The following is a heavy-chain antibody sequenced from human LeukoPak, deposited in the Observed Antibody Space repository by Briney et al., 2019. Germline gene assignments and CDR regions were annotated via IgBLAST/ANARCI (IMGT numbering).Heavy chain of an antibody. CDR1: GYTFTVYY. CDR2: INPSGGST. D-gene: IGHD2-15*01. J-gene: IGHJ5*02. Sequence: GASVTVSFKSSGYTFTVYYMHWVRQAPGQGLEWMGIINPSGGSTSYAQKFQGRVTMTRDMSTSTVYMELSSLRSEDTAVYYCARGGVVVVAATLNWFDPWGQGTLVTVSS. V-gene: IGHV1-46*01. CDR3: ARGGVVVVAATLNWFDP.